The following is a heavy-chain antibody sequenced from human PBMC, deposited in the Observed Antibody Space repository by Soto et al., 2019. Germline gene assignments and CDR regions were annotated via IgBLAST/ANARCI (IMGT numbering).Heavy chain of an antibody. D-gene: IGHD5-18*01. CDR1: GFTFSSYS. V-gene: IGHV3-21*01. Sequence: PGGSLRLSCAASGFTFSSYSMNWVRQAPGKGLEWVSSISSSSSYIYYADSVKGRFTISRDNAKNSLYLQMNSLRAEDTAVYYCARVGGYSYGFDFDYWGQGTLVTVSS. CDR3: ARVGGYSYGFDFDY. J-gene: IGHJ4*02. CDR2: ISSSSSYI.